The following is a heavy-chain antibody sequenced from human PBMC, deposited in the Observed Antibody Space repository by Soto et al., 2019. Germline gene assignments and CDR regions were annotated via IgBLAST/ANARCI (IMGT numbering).Heavy chain of an antibody. Sequence: SVKVSCKASGGTFSSYAISWVRQAPGQGLEWMGGIIPIFGTANYAQKFQGRVTITADESTSTAYMELSSLRSEDTAVYYCARGTYYYDSSGYYFDYWGQGTLVTAPQ. CDR3: ARGTYYYDSSGYYFDY. J-gene: IGHJ4*02. V-gene: IGHV1-69*13. D-gene: IGHD3-22*01. CDR1: GGTFSSYA. CDR2: IIPIFGTA.